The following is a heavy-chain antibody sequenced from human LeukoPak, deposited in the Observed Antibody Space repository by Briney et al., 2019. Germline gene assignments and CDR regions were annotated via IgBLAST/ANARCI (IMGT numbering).Heavy chain of an antibody. V-gene: IGHV3-7*04. D-gene: IGHD1-26*01. J-gene: IGHJ4*02. CDR2: IKQDGSEK. CDR1: GFTFSNYW. CDR3: ARADYSGRIFDY. Sequence: TGGSLRLSCAAFGFTFSNYWMTWVRQAPGKGLEWVANIKQDGSEKYYVDSVKGRFTISRDNAKNSLYLQMNSLRAEETAVYYCARADYSGRIFDYWGQGTLVIVSS.